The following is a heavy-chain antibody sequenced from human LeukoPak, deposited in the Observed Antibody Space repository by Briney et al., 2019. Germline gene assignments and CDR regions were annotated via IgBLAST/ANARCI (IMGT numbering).Heavy chain of an antibody. CDR1: GGSFSGYY. J-gene: IGHJ4*02. V-gene: IGHV4-34*01. CDR3: ARGGWKYFDY. D-gene: IGHD1-1*01. Sequence: PSETLSLTCAVYGGSFSGYYWSWIRQSPGKGLEWIGETNHSGSTNYNPSLKSRVTISVDTSKNQFSLKLSSVTAADTAVYYCARGGWKYFDYWGQGTLVTVSS. CDR2: TNHSGST.